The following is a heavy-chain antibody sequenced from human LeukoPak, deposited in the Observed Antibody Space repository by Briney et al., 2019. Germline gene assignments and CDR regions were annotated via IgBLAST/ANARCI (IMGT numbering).Heavy chain of an antibody. D-gene: IGHD3-9*01. CDR2: IYPSGAT. V-gene: IGHV4-61*02. J-gene: IGHJ4*02. CDR1: GGSISSGPYY. Sequence: SQTLSLTCSVSGGSISSGPYYWGWIRQPAGEGLEWIGRIYPSGATNYNPSLKSRVTISIDTSANQFSLKLNSVTAADTAVYFCARWNNDVLTGYYDSFDYWGQGILVTVSS. CDR3: ARWNNDVLTGYYDSFDY.